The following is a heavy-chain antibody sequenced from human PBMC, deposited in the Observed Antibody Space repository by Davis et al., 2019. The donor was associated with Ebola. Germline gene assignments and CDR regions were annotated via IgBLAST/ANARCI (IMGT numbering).Heavy chain of an antibody. J-gene: IGHJ6*03. CDR2: LSDTAGNT. Sequence: GASLKISCAASGFTLSTYAMSWVRQAPGKGLEWVSALSDTAGNTYYADSVKGRFSISRDKSENTLYLHKDSLRAEDTAIYYCARVSIPGGYQYMDVWGKGTTVTVSS. V-gene: IGHV3-23*01. CDR1: GFTLSTYA. D-gene: IGHD2-2*01. CDR3: ARVSIPGGYQYMDV.